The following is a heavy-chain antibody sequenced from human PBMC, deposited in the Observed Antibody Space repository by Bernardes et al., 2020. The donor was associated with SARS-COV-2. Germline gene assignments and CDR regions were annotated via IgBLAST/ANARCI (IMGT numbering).Heavy chain of an antibody. CDR1: GYSLSSAYY. V-gene: IGHV4-38-2*02. J-gene: IGHJ4*02. D-gene: IGHD6-6*01. CDR2: IYHGGST. Sequence: SETLSLTCAVYGYSLSSAYYWGWIRQPPGKGLEWIGSIYHGGSTYYNPSLKTRVTISLDTSKNQFSLRLRTVTAADTAVYYCAREAGDSRSSFDYWGQGTLVTVSS. CDR3: AREAGDSRSSFDY.